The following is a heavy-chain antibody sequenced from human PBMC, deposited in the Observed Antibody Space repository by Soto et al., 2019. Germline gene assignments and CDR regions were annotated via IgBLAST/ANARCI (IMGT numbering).Heavy chain of an antibody. Sequence: QITLKESGPTLVKPTQTLTLTCTFSGFSFSTTGVGVGWIRQPPGKALEWLALIYWDDDKRYSPSLKSRLTITKDTSKNQVVLTMTNMDPVDTATYYCAHRQAQGIGLDGTFESWGQGTLVTVSS. CDR3: AHRQAQGIGLDGTFES. V-gene: IGHV2-5*02. J-gene: IGHJ4*02. D-gene: IGHD6-19*01. CDR2: IYWDDDK. CDR1: GFSFSTTGVG.